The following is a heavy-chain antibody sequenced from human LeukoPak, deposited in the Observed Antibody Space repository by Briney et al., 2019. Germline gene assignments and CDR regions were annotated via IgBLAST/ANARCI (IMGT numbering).Heavy chain of an antibody. CDR2: INHSGST. CDR1: GGSFSGYY. J-gene: IGHJ3*02. V-gene: IGHV4-34*01. Sequence: ETLSLTCAVYGGSFSGYYWTWIRQPPGKGLEWIGEINHSGSTYYNPSLKSRVTISVDTSKNQFSLKLSSVTAADTAVYYCARPSFILRFLDSHAFDIWGQGTMVTVSS. CDR3: ARPSFILRFLDSHAFDI. D-gene: IGHD3-3*01.